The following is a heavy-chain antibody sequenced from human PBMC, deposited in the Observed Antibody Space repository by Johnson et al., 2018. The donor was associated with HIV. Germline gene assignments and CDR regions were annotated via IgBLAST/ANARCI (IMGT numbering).Heavy chain of an antibody. CDR3: ASRYGDYGLGAFDI. CDR1: GFTFSSSA. D-gene: IGHD4-17*01. J-gene: IGHJ3*02. Sequence: QVQLVESGGGVVQPGKSLRLSCAASGFTFSSSAMHWVRQAPGQGLEWVAVIWYDGSSTSSADSVKGRFTISRDNSKNTLYLQMNSQRAEDTAVYYCASRYGDYGLGAFDIWGQGTMVTVSS. V-gene: IGHV3-30*14. CDR2: IWYDGSST.